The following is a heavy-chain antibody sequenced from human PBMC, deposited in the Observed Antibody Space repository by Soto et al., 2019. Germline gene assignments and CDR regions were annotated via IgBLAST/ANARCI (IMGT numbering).Heavy chain of an antibody. CDR2: ISGSGAIT. V-gene: IGHV3-23*01. D-gene: IGHD3-10*01. CDR3: AKDRQFRSYYESAGHYNN. J-gene: IGHJ4*02. CDR1: GFTFKNYD. Sequence: EVQLLESGGGLVQPGGSLRLSCVASGFTFKNYDMRWVRQAPGKGLEWVSGISGSGAITYYADSVRGRFTISRDNSKNTLYLQLNSLRAEDRAIYYCAKDRQFRSYYESAGHYNNWGQGTLVTVSS.